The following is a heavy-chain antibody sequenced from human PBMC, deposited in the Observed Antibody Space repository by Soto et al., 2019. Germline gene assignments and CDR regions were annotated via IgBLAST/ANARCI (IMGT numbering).Heavy chain of an antibody. Sequence: EVQLLESGGGLVQPGGSLRLSCAASGFTFSSYAMSWVRQAPGKGLEWVSAISGSGGSTYYADSVKGRFTISRDNSKNTLDLQMHSLRPEDTAVYYCEKSEPYCSSTSCYIADNYYYYGMDVWGQGTTVTVSS. CDR2: ISGSGGST. CDR1: GFTFSSYA. V-gene: IGHV3-23*01. J-gene: IGHJ6*02. CDR3: EKSEPYCSSTSCYIADNYYYYGMDV. D-gene: IGHD2-2*02.